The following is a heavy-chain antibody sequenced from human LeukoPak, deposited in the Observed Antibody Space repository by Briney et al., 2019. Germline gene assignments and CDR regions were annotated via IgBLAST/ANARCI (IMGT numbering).Heavy chain of an antibody. Sequence: PGGSLRLACAASKFSVSSYAMSCVRQPPGKGLEWVSAISGGGGNTYYTDSVKGRFTSSRENSKNTLYLQMNSLRAEDTAVYYCRKNRYSGSLSPFDIWGQGKMVTVSS. CDR1: KFSVSSYA. V-gene: IGHV3-23*01. CDR2: ISGGGGNT. CDR3: RKNRYSGSLSPFDI. J-gene: IGHJ3*02. D-gene: IGHD1-26*01.